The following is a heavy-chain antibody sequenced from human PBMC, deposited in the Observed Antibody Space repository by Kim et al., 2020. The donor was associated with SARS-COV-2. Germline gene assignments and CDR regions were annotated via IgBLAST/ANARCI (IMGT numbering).Heavy chain of an antibody. CDR1: DGSVSNINYF. CDR2: IYYSGST. CDR3: ARHGGQFRFLEWSKTHWFDP. V-gene: IGHV4-39*01. D-gene: IGHD3-3*01. J-gene: IGHJ5*02. Sequence: SETLSLTCSVSDGSVSNINYFWGWIRQPPGKGLEWIGSIYYSGSTYYNPSLKSRVTISVDTSKNQFSLKLTSVTAADTAVYYCARHGGQFRFLEWSKTHWFDPWGQGTLVTVSS.